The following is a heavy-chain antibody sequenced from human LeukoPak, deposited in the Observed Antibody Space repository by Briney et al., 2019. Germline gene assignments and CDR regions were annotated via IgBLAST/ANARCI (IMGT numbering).Heavy chain of an antibody. CDR3: AKIRYSYGYSLRFDY. CDR1: GFTFYTAW. D-gene: IGHD5-18*01. Sequence: GGSLRLSCAASGFTFYTAWMNWVRQAPGKGLEWVSAISGSGGSTYYADSVKGRFTISRDNSKNTLYLQMNSLRAEDTAVYYCAKIRYSYGYSLRFDYWGQGTLVTVSS. J-gene: IGHJ4*02. V-gene: IGHV3-23*01. CDR2: ISGSGGST.